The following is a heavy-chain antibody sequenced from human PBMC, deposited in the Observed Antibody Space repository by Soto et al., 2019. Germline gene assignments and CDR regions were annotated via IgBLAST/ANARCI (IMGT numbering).Heavy chain of an antibody. CDR2: INASAGCT. CDR3: ARDPSFIAAPPYTWFDP. Sequence: QVQLVQSGAEVQKPGASVKVSCKASGYPFSGYYMHWVCQTPGQGLEWMGIINASAGCTSYAQKFQGRVSMNSDTSPSTVYMELSSLRSEDTSVYYCARDPSFIAAPPYTWFDPWGQGTLVTVSS. CDR1: GYPFSGYY. D-gene: IGHD6-13*01. J-gene: IGHJ5*02. V-gene: IGHV1-46*01.